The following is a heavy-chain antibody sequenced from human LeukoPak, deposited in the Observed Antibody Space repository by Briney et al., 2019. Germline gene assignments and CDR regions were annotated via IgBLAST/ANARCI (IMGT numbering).Heavy chain of an antibody. J-gene: IGHJ4*02. V-gene: IGHV3-74*01. Sequence: GGSLRLSCAASGFTFSSYWMHWVRQAPGKELVRVSRITNDGTSTSHADSVKGRFATSRDNAKNTLYLQMNSLRAEDTAVYYCARGLTTTSADYWGQGTLVTVSS. CDR3: ARGLTTTSADY. D-gene: IGHD1-26*01. CDR1: GFTFSSYW. CDR2: ITNDGTST.